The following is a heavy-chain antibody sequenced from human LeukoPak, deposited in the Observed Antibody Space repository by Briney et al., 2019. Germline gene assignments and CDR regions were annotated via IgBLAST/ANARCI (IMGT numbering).Heavy chain of an antibody. D-gene: IGHD3-16*01. J-gene: IGHJ4*02. CDR2: IKQDGSEK. CDR3: ARDQATSGGGLDS. CDR1: GFTFSSYW. Sequence: PGGSLRLSCAASGFTFSSYWMSWVRQAPGKGLEWVANIKQDGSEKYYVDSVKGRFTISRDGSKNILYLQMDSLRVEDTAVYYCARDQATSGGGLDSWGQGTLVTVSS. V-gene: IGHV3-7*03.